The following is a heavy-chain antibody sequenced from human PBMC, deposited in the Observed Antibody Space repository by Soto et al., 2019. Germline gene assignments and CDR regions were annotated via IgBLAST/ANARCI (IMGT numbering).Heavy chain of an antibody. CDR3: ARGNHRWLQLWYFDL. J-gene: IGHJ2*01. CDR1: GSTFSNYP. D-gene: IGHD5-12*01. Sequence: QVQLVQSGAEVKKPGSSLKVSCKASGSTFSNYPISWVRQAPGQGLEWMGGIIPIFGTENYAQKFQGRVTITADESTSTAYMELSSLRSEDTAVYYCARGNHRWLQLWYFDLWGRGTLVTVSS. CDR2: IIPIFGTE. V-gene: IGHV1-69*12.